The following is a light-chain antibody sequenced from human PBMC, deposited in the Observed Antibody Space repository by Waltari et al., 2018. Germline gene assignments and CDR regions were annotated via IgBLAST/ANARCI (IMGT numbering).Light chain of an antibody. CDR1: ALPKKY. CDR2: KDS. CDR3: LSAYSSGTYVV. V-gene: IGLV3-16*01. Sequence: SYELTQPPSVSVSLGQMARITCSGEALPKKYAYWYQQKPGQAPVLVIYKDSERPSGIPGRFAGSSSGTIVTLTISGAQAEDEADYYCLSAYSSGTYVVFGGGTKLTVL. J-gene: IGLJ2*01.